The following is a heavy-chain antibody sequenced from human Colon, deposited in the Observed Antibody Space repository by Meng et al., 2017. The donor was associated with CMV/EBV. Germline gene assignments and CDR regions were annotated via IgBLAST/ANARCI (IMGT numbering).Heavy chain of an antibody. CDR3: ARGEQLSDFDY. V-gene: IGHV4-39*07. J-gene: IGHJ4*02. Sequence: GSLRLSCTVSGGSISSSSYYCGWIRQPPGKGLEWIGSIYYSGSTYYNPSLKSRVTISVDTSKNQFSLKLSPVTAADTAVYYCARGEQLSDFDYWGQGTPVTVSS. CDR1: GGSISSSSYY. CDR2: IYYSGST. D-gene: IGHD6-6*01.